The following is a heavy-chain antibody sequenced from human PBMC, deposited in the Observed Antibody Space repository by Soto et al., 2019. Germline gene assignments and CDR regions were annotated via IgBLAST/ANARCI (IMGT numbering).Heavy chain of an antibody. CDR1: GFSFGDYA. D-gene: IGHD6-19*01. CDR3: AKDVGSSGWYDGFDS. Sequence: EVQLVKSGGGLVQPGRSLRLSCAASGFSFGDYAMQWVRQVPGKGLEWVSSISWNGESIGYADSVKGRFTISRDNGKKSVYLQMNSLRGEDTALYYCAKDVGSSGWYDGFDSWGQGTLVTVS. V-gene: IGHV3-9*01. CDR2: ISWNGESI. J-gene: IGHJ4*02.